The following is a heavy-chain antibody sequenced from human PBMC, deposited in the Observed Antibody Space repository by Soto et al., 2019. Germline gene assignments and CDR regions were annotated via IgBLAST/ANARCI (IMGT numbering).Heavy chain of an antibody. CDR1: CASIISSDFY. V-gene: IGHV4-39*01. J-gene: IGHJ5*02. CDR2: IFYLGSS. D-gene: IGHD3-3*02. Sequence: SETLSLTCTVSCASIISSDFYWGWVRQPPGKGLEWIGSIFYLGSSYYNPSLKSRVTMSVDTSKNQFSLRLRSVTAADTALYFCARHSLALRKNNWFDPWGQGIMVTVSS. CDR3: ARHSLALRKNNWFDP.